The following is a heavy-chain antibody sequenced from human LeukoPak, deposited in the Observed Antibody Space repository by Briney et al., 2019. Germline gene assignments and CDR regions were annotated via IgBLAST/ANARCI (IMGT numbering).Heavy chain of an antibody. Sequence: GASVKVSCKASGYTFTSYGISWVRQAPGQGLEWMGWISAYNGNTNYAQKLQGRVTMTTDTSASTAYMELRSLRSDDTAVYYCARGLGGPIVLMVYAGNDAFDIWGQGTMVTVSS. CDR3: ARGLGGPIVLMVYAGNDAFDI. CDR2: ISAYNGNT. J-gene: IGHJ3*02. CDR1: GYTFTSYG. D-gene: IGHD2-8*01. V-gene: IGHV1-18*01.